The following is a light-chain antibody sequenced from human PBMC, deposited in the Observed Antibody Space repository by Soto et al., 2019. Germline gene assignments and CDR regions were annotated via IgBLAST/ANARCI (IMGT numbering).Light chain of an antibody. CDR1: QSISSSY. V-gene: IGKV3-20*01. CDR3: QQYGSSRFT. CDR2: GAS. J-gene: IGKJ3*01. Sequence: EIVLTQSPGTLSLSPGERATLSCRASQSISSSYLAWYQQKPGQAPRLLVYGASSRATGIPDRFSGSGSGTDFTLTISRLEPEDSEVYYCQQYGSSRFTFGPGTKVDIK.